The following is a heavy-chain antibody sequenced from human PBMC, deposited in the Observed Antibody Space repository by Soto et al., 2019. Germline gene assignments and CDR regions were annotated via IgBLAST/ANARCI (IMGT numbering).Heavy chain of an antibody. D-gene: IGHD3-16*01. Sequence: EVRLLESGGGLGQPGGSLRLSCEASGFIFANYAMSWVRQAPGKGLEWVSTIGGNGGDPYYADSVKGRFTISRDDSKNTQYLQMSSLRAEDTAVYYCAKVPLYSNYFDYWGQGTMVTVSS. J-gene: IGHJ4*02. CDR1: GFIFANYA. CDR2: IGGNGGDP. CDR3: AKVPLYSNYFDY. V-gene: IGHV3-23*01.